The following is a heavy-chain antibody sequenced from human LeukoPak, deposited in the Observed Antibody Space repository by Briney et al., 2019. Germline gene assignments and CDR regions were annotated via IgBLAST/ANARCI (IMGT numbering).Heavy chain of an antibody. J-gene: IGHJ4*02. CDR1: GYSISSGYY. CDR3: ARLHWNSNY. CDR2: IYHSGST. Sequence: KPSETLSLTCAVSGYSISSGYYWGWIRQPPGKGLEWIGSIYHSGSTYYNPSLKSRVTISVDTSKNQFSLQLTSVTAADTAVYYCARLHWNSNYWGQGTLVTVSS. D-gene: IGHD1-7*01. V-gene: IGHV4-38-2*01.